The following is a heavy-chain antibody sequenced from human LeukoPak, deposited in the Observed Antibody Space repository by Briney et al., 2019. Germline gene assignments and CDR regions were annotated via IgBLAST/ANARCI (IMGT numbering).Heavy chain of an antibody. Sequence: ASVKVSCKASGGTFSSYAISWVRQAPGQGLEWMGRIIPILGIANYAQKLQGRVTITADKSTSTAYMELSSLRSEDTAVYYCARDSRTYGDYDDCWGQGTLVTVSS. CDR3: ARDSRTYGDYDDC. CDR2: IIPILGIA. J-gene: IGHJ4*02. CDR1: GGTFSSYA. D-gene: IGHD4-17*01. V-gene: IGHV1-69*04.